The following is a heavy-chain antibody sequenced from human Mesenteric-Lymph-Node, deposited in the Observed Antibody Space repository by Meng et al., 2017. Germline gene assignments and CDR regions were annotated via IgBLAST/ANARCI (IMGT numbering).Heavy chain of an antibody. D-gene: IGHD6-19*01. CDR2: ISSSSSYI. J-gene: IGHJ4*02. Sequence: GESLKISCAASGFTFSSYSMNWVRQAPGKGLEWVSSISSSSSYIYYADSVKGRFTISRDNAKNSLYLQMNSLRAEDTAVYYCASSPRRWLVPDFDYWGQGTLVTVSS. CDR3: ASSPRRWLVPDFDY. CDR1: GFTFSSYS. V-gene: IGHV3-21*01.